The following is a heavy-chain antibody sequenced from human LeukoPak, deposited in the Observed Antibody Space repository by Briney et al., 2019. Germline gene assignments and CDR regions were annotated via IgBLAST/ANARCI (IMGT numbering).Heavy chain of an antibody. CDR1: GFTFSDYW. Sequence: GGSLRLSCAASGFTFSDYWMNWVRQAPGKGLEWVATMNQDGSQKYHVDSMKGRFTISRDNAKNSLFLQLNSLRAEDTAVYYCVRYCIGTNFWVGPYFDWGGQGTLVTVSS. J-gene: IGHJ4*02. V-gene: IGHV3-7*01. CDR3: VRYCIGTNFWVGPYFDW. CDR2: MNQDGSQK. D-gene: IGHD2-2*01.